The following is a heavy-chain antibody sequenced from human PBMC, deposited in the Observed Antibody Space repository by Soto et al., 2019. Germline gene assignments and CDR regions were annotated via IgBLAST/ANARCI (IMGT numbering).Heavy chain of an antibody. CDR1: GYTFTSYA. Sequence: ASVKVSCKASGYTFTSYAMHWVRQAPGQRLEWMGWINAGNGNTKYSQKFQGRVTITRDTSANTAYMELSSLRSEDTAVYYCARERCSGRLGARLGHYFDYSGQGTPVTGSS. D-gene: IGHD5-12*01. CDR2: INAGNGNT. J-gene: IGHJ4*02. CDR3: ARERCSGRLGARLGHYFDY. V-gene: IGHV1-3*01.